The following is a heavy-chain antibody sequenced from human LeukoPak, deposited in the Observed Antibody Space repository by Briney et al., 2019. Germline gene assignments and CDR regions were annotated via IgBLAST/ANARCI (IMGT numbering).Heavy chain of an antibody. CDR1: GFTFSNYA. Sequence: GGSLRLSCAASGFTFSNYAMSWVRQAPGKGLEWVSAISGSGDYTYYADSVKGRFTISRDTSKSTLFLQMNSLRAEDTAVYFCAKHLVPPVPSFDYWGQGTLVTVSS. CDR2: ISGSGDYT. V-gene: IGHV3-23*01. D-gene: IGHD2-2*01. CDR3: AKHLVPPVPSFDY. J-gene: IGHJ4*02.